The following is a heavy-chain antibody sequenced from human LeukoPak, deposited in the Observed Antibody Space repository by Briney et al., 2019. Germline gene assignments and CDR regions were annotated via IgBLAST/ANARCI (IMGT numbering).Heavy chain of an antibody. D-gene: IGHD2-21*01. CDR1: TYTFTNYD. J-gene: IGHJ4*02. CDR3: ARGGPKCGGDCFDY. Sequence: ASVKVSCKASTYTFTNYDINWLRQATGQRLEWMGWMNPYNGNTGYAQKFQGRVTTTRNASINTAYMELSSLRSEDTAVYFCARGGPKCGGDCFDYWGQGTLVTVSS. V-gene: IGHV1-8*01. CDR2: MNPYNGNT.